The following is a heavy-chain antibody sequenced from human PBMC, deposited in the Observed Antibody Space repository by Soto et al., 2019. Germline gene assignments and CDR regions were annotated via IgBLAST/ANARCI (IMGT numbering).Heavy chain of an antibody. D-gene: IGHD6-13*01. V-gene: IGHV1-69*06. Sequence: SVKVSCKASGGTFSSYAISWVRQAPGQGLEGMGGIIPIFGTANYAQKFQGRVTITADKSTSTAYMELSSLRSEDTAVYYCARDHVXPMDPGIAAAGTSWFDPWGQGTLVTVSS. CDR2: IIPIFGTA. J-gene: IGHJ5*02. CDR1: GGTFSSYA. CDR3: ARDHVXPMDPGIAAAGTSWFDP.